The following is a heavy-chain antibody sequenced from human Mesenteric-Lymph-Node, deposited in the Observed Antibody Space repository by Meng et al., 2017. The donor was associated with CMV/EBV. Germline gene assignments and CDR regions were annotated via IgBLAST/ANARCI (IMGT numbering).Heavy chain of an antibody. D-gene: IGHD2-21*01. J-gene: IGHJ6*02. CDR2: ISSSSSTI. CDR3: ATEIPNTLLDYYGMDV. Sequence: GGSLRLSCAASGFTFSSYSMNWVRQAPGKGLEWVSYISSSSSTIYYADSVKGRFTISRDNAKNSLYLQMNSLRAEDTAVYYCATEIPNTLLDYYGMDVWGQGTTVTVSS. CDR1: GFTFSSYS. V-gene: IGHV3-48*04.